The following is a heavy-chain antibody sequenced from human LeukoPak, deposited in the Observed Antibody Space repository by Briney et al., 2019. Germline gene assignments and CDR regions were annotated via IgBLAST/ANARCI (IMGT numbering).Heavy chain of an antibody. CDR1: GSCFTSYW. V-gene: IGHV5-51*01. CDR3: SGRSPCGYYVWFDP. Sequence: PGASLQTSSKCSGSCFTSYWIGWVRPLPGKGLGWMGIIYPGDSDTKYSPYFQGPVTIYAAKYICTPYLQWGSLPAPDTAYYYRSGRSPCGYYVWFDPWGQGTMVTVSS. CDR2: IYPGDSDT. J-gene: IGHJ5*02. D-gene: IGHD3-3*01.